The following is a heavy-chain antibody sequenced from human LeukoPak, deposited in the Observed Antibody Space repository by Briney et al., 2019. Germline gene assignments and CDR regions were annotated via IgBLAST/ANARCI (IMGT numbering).Heavy chain of an antibody. CDR1: GFTFSSYE. V-gene: IGHV3-48*03. J-gene: IGHJ4*02. D-gene: IGHD3-22*01. Sequence: GGSLRLSCAASGFTFSSYEMNWVRQAPGKGLEWVSYTSSSGSTIYYADSVKGRFTISRDNAKNSLYLQMNGLRAEDTAVYYCAPTSNYYDSSGYLSQYYFDYWGQGTLVTVSS. CDR3: APTSNYYDSSGYLSQYYFDY. CDR2: TSSSGSTI.